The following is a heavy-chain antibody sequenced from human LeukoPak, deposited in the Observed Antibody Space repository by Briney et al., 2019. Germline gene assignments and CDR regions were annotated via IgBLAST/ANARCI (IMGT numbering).Heavy chain of an antibody. CDR3: AKDFEYSSSRPFDP. CDR2: IRYDGSNK. D-gene: IGHD6-6*01. V-gene: IGHV3-30*02. CDR1: GFAFSSYG. Sequence: PGGSLRLSCAASGFAFSSYGMHWVRQAPGKGLEWVAFIRYDGSNKYYADSVKGRFTISRDNSKNTLYLQMNSLRAEDTAVYYCAKDFEYSSSRPFDPWGQGTLVTVSS. J-gene: IGHJ5*02.